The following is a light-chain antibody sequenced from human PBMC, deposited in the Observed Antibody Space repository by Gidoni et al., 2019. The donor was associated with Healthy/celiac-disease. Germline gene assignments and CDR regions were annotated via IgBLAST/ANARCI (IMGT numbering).Light chain of an antibody. CDR2: SNN. V-gene: IGLV1-44*01. Sequence: QSVLTQPPSASGTPGQRVTISCSGSSSNIGSNTVNWYQQLPGTAPKLLIYSNNQRLSGVPDRFSGSKSGTSASLAISGLQSEDEADYYCAAWDDSLNWVFGGGTKLTVL. CDR1: SSNIGSNT. J-gene: IGLJ3*02. CDR3: AAWDDSLNWV.